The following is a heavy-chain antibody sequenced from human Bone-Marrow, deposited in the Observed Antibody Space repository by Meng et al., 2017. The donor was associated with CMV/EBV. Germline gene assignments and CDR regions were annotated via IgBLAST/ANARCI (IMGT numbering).Heavy chain of an antibody. CDR2: MSPRNGDT. J-gene: IGHJ5*02. D-gene: IGHD2-2*01. Sequence: SCQPSGYRFSDHCIHWVRQAPGQGLEWMGWMSPRNGDTQYAQMFRGRVTLTRDTSISTAYIQLNRLTSDDTAVYYCARGVGSSWFDPWGRGALVTVSS. CDR3: ARGVGSSWFDP. V-gene: IGHV1-2*02. CDR1: GYRFSDHC.